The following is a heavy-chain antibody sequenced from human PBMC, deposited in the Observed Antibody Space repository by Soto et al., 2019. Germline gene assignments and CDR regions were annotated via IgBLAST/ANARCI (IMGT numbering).Heavy chain of an antibody. J-gene: IGHJ4*02. D-gene: IGHD6-19*01. CDR1: GFTFSSYA. Sequence: EVQLLESGGGLVQPGGSLRLSCAASGFTFSSYAMSWVRQAPGKGLEWVSAISGSGGSTYYADSVKGRFTISRDNSKNTLYLQMNSLRAEDTAVYYCAKGLPPVLWAVAGTSLDYWGQGTLVTVSS. CDR3: AKGLPPVLWAVAGTSLDY. V-gene: IGHV3-23*01. CDR2: ISGSGGST.